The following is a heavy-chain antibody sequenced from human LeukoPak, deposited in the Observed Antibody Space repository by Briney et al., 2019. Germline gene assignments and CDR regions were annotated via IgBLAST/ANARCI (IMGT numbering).Heavy chain of an antibody. CDR2: IYYTGST. V-gene: IGHV4-59*08. CDR3: ARHGPYLGRLGWFDP. J-gene: IGHJ5*02. CDR1: SGSISSYY. D-gene: IGHD1-26*01. Sequence: SETLSLTCTVSSGSISSYYCSWIRQPPGKGLEWIGYIYYTGSTNYNPSLKSRVTISVDTSKNQFSLNLSSVIAADTAVYYCARHGPYLGRLGWFDPWGQGTLVTVSS.